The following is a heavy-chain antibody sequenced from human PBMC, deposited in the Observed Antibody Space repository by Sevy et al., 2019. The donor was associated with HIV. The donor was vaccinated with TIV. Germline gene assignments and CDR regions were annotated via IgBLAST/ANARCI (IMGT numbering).Heavy chain of an antibody. Sequence: QLGGSLRLSCTGSGFTFSNYAMNWVRQAPGKGLEWVSTIFRSGDVTYYADSVKGRFTISRDNSRNTLFLQMKSLRAEDTAVYYCAGARYDSSGSFDAFHIWGQGTMVTVSS. D-gene: IGHD3-22*01. J-gene: IGHJ3*02. CDR1: GFTFSNYA. V-gene: IGHV3-23*01. CDR2: IFRSGDVT. CDR3: AGARYDSSGSFDAFHI.